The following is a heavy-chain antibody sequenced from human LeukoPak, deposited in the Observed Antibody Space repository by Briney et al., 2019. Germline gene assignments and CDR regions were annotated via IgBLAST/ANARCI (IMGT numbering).Heavy chain of an antibody. D-gene: IGHD3/OR15-3a*01. CDR3: ARDWTTTKGYFDN. Sequence: GASVKVSCKTSGYTFSSHGISWVRQAPGRGLEWMGWISGYNDNTDYVEKFQGRVTMTTDPSTSTAYMELRSLRSDDTAVYYCARDWTTTKGYFDNWGQGTLVTVSS. J-gene: IGHJ4*02. V-gene: IGHV1-18*01. CDR2: ISGYNDNT. CDR1: GYTFSSHG.